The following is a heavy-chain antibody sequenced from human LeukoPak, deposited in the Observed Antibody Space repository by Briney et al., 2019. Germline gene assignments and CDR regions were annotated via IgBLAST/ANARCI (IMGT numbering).Heavy chain of an antibody. CDR3: ARDGRIAAAGTPEDY. D-gene: IGHD6-13*01. CDR2: IKRNGSEK. CDR1: GFTFSSYW. V-gene: IGHV3-7*05. J-gene: IGHJ4*02. Sequence: GGSLRLSCAASGFTFSSYWMSWVRQAPGKGLEWVANIKRNGSEKYYVDSVKGRFTISRDNAKNSLYLQMNSLRAEDTAVYYCARDGRIAAAGTPEDYWGEGTLVTVSS.